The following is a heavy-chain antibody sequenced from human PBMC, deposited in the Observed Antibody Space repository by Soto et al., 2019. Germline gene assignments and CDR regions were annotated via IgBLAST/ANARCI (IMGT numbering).Heavy chain of an antibody. CDR2: IYYSGST. D-gene: IGHD4-17*01. CDR1: GCSITSSSYY. V-gene: IGHV4-39*01. J-gene: IGHJ4*02. CDR3: ARRIRVDYGDFFDY. Sequence: SEFLSLTCTVSGCSITSSSYYWDLIRQPPGKGLELIGSIYYSGSTYYNPSLRSRVTISVDTSKNQFSLKLTSLTAADTAVYYCARRIRVDYGDFFDYWGQGTLVTVSS.